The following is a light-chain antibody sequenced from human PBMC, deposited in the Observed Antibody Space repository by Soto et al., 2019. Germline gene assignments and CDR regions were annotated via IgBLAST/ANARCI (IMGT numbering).Light chain of an antibody. V-gene: IGKV3-15*01. J-gene: IGKJ4*01. CDR3: QQYNNWPPLT. CDR2: GAS. Sequence: EIVMTQSPATLSVSPGERATISCRASQSVSGNLAWYQQKPGQAPRLLIYGASTRATGIPARFSGSGSETEFTLTISSLQSEDFAVYYCQQYNNWPPLTFGGGTKVDIK. CDR1: QSVSGN.